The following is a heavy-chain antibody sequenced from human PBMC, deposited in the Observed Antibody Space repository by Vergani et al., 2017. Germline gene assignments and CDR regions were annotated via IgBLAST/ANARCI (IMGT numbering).Heavy chain of an antibody. CDR2: IYYSGST. Sequence: QLQLQESGPGLVKPSETLSLTCTVSGGSISSSSYYWGWIPQPPGKGLEWIGSIYYSGSTYYNPSLKSRVTISVDTSKNQFSLKLSSVTAADTAVYYCARERVREKAHFDYWGQGTLVTVSS. V-gene: IGHV4-39*07. CDR3: ARERVREKAHFDY. D-gene: IGHD3-10*01. J-gene: IGHJ4*02. CDR1: GGSISSSSYY.